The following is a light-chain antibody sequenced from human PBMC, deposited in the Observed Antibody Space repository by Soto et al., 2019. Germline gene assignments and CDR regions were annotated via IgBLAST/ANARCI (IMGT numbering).Light chain of an antibody. CDR1: QSVSSSY. CDR3: QQYNNWPPIT. V-gene: IGKV3-15*01. CDR2: DTS. J-gene: IGKJ5*01. Sequence: IVLTQSPATLSLSTGERATLSCRAIQSVSSSYLAWYQQKPGQAPRLLIYDTSTRATGIPARFSGSGSGTEFTLTISSLQSEDFAVYYCQQYNNWPPITVGQGTRLAIK.